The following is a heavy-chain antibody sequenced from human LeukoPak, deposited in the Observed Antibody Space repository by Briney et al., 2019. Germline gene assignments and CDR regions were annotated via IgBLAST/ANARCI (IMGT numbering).Heavy chain of an antibody. CDR2: IYYSGST. CDR3: ARDGITMVRGVINGAFDI. J-gene: IGHJ3*02. Sequence: SETLSLTCTVSGGSISSYYWSWIRLPPGKGLEWIGYIYYSGSTNYNPSLKSRVTISVDTSKNQFSLKLSSVTAADTAVYYCARDGITMVRGVINGAFDIWGQGTMVTVSS. D-gene: IGHD3-10*01. V-gene: IGHV4-59*01. CDR1: GGSISSYY.